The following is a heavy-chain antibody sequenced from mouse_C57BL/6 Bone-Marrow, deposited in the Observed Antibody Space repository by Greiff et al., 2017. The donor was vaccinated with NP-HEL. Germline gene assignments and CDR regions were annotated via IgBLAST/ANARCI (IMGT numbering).Heavy chain of an antibody. CDR1: GYTFTSYG. J-gene: IGHJ3*01. V-gene: IGHV1-81*01. D-gene: IGHD4-1*01. CDR2: IYPRSGNT. CDR3: ARNWDVAY. Sequence: VKLMESGAELARPGASVKLSCKASGYTFTSYGISWVKQRTGQGLEWIGEIYPRSGNTYYNEKFKGKATLTADKSSSTAYMELRSLTSEDSAVYFCARNWDVAYWGQGTLVTVSA.